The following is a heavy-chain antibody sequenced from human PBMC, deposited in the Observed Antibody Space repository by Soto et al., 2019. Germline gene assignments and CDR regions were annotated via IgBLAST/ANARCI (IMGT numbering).Heavy chain of an antibody. J-gene: IGHJ4*02. CDR3: ARLQAAVPHY. D-gene: IGHD6-13*01. CDR2: IFYDRYT. CDR1: GDSISGSPYF. Sequence: QVQLQESGPGLVMPSETLSLTCTVSGDSISGSPYFWGWIRQPPGKRLEWLGSIFYDRYTLYTPSLKCRVTVSVDTSKNQFSLKLTSVAAADTAIYFCARLQAAVPHYWGQGILVSVSS. V-gene: IGHV4-39*01.